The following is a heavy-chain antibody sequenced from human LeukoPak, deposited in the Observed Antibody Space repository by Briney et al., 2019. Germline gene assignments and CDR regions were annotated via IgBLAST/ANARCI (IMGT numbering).Heavy chain of an antibody. Sequence: GGSLRLSCEVSGFDVSKNFVNWVRQAPGKGLEWVSVVYRDGATFSADSVKDRFTISGDTSKNTLYLLMNSLTSEDTAVYYCARLPTSWSHVHYWGQGTLVTVSS. V-gene: IGHV3-66*02. CDR1: GFDVSKNF. J-gene: IGHJ4*02. D-gene: IGHD2-2*01. CDR3: ARLPTSWSHVHY. CDR2: VYRDGAT.